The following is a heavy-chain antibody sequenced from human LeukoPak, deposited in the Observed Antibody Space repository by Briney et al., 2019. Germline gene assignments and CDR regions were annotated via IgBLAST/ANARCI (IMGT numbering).Heavy chain of an antibody. CDR2: IIPILNIR. D-gene: IGHD1-1*01. Sequence: SVKVSCKASGGTFDNSAINWVRQAPGQGLEWMGRIIPILNIRNYAQKLQGRVTIAADKSTSTAYMELSSLRSDGTAVYYCAREKMEVGYYGLDVWGQGTTVTVSS. CDR1: GGTFDNSA. J-gene: IGHJ6*02. V-gene: IGHV1-69*04. CDR3: AREKMEVGYYGLDV.